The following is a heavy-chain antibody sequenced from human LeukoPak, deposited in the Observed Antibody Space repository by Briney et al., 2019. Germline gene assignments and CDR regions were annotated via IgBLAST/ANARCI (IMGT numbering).Heavy chain of an antibody. D-gene: IGHD3-9*01. V-gene: IGHV3-23*01. J-gene: IGHJ6*02. CDR3: VRDPGSIYYYYGMDV. CDR2: ISGSDGST. Sequence: PGGSLRLSCAASGFTFRIYAMSWVRQAPGKGLEWVSTISGSDGSTNYADSVKGRFSISRDNAKNTLYLQMNSLRAEDTAVYYCVRDPGSIYYYYGMDVWGQGTTVTVSS. CDR1: GFTFRIYA.